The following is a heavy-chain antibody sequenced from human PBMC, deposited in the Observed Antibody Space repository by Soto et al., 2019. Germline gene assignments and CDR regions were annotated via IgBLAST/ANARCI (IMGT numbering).Heavy chain of an antibody. D-gene: IGHD2-2*01. CDR2: INHSGST. CDR3: ATPTSPRGPGKDI. J-gene: IGHJ3*02. V-gene: IGHV4-34*01. Sequence: KTSATXSLTCSFDVLSFIGYYFILIRHPPGKGLEWIGEINHSGSTNYNPSLKSRVTISVDTSKNQFSMKLSSVTAADTAVYYCATPTSPRGPGKDIWGQGTMVNV. CDR1: VLSFIGYY.